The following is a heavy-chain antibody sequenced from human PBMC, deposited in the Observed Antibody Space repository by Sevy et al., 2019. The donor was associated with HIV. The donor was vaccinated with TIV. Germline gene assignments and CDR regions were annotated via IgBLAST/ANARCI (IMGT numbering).Heavy chain of an antibody. V-gene: IGHV3-23*01. Sequence: GGSLRLSCAAAGFTFSGYAMSWVRQGPGKGLEWISGMTGNGGSTYYADSVKGRFTISRDNSKNTLYLQMNSLRAEDTAVYYCAKWSHRYSRSWYGFDYWGQRALVTVSS. CDR2: MTGNGGST. J-gene: IGHJ4*02. CDR1: GFTFSGYA. D-gene: IGHD6-13*01. CDR3: AKWSHRYSRSWYGFDY.